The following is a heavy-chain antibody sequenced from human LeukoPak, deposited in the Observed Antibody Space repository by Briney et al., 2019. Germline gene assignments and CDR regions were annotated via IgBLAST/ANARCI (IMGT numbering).Heavy chain of an antibody. V-gene: IGHV3-30*04. CDR2: ISYDGSNK. CDR3: ARDSGYSGSYYVDY. D-gene: IGHD1-26*01. CDR1: GFTFSSYA. J-gene: IGHJ4*02. Sequence: GGSLRLSCAASGFTFSSYAMHWVRQAPGKGLEWVAVISYDGSNKYYADSVKGRFTISRDNSKNTLYLQMNSLRAEDTAVYYCARDSGYSGSYYVDYWGQGTLVTASS.